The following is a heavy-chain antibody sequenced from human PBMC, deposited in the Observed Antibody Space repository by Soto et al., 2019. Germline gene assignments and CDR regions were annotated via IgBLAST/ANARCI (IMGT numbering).Heavy chain of an antibody. CDR3: TTVGDYSSSPYYFDY. J-gene: IGHJ4*02. CDR1: GFTFSNAW. V-gene: IGHV3-15*07. D-gene: IGHD6-13*01. CDR2: IKSKTDGGTT. Sequence: GESLKISCAASGFTFSNAWMNWVRQAPGKGLEWVGRIKSKTDGGTTDYAAPVKGRFTISRDDSKNTLYLQMNSLKTEDTAVYYCTTVGDYSSSPYYFDYWGQGTLVTVSS.